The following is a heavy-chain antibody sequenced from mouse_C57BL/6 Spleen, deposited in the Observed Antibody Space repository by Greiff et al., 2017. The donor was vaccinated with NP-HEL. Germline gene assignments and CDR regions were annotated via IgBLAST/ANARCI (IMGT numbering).Heavy chain of an antibody. J-gene: IGHJ2*01. Sequence: VHVKQSGPVLVKPGASVKMSCKASGYTFTDYYMNWVKQSHGKSLEWIGVINPYNGGTSYNQKFKGKATLTVDKSSSTAYMELNSLTSEDSAVYYCAPYGSYWGQGTTLTVSS. CDR2: INPYNGGT. D-gene: IGHD1-1*01. V-gene: IGHV1-19*01. CDR1: GYTFTDYY. CDR3: APYGSY.